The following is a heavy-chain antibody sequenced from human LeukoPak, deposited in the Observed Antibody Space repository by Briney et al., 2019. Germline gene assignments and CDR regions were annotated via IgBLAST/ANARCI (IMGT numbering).Heavy chain of an antibody. CDR2: IYTSGST. V-gene: IGHV4-61*02. Sequence: SETLSLTCTVSGGSISSGSYYWSWIRQPAGKGLEWIGRIYTSGSTNYNPSLKSRATISVDTSKNQFSLKLSSVTAADTAVYYYARVDTAMALGVDYWGQGTLVTVSS. J-gene: IGHJ4*02. CDR3: ARVDTAMALGVDY. CDR1: GGSISSGSYY. D-gene: IGHD5-18*01.